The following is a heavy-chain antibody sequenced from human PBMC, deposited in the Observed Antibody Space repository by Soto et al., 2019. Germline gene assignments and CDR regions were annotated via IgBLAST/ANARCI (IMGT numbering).Heavy chain of an antibody. V-gene: IGHV4-39*07. CDR2: IYYSGST. Sequence: SETLSLTCTVSGGSISSSSYYWGWIRQPPGKGLEWIGSIYYSGSTYYNPSLKSRVTISVDTSKNQFSLKLSSVTAADTAVYYCARGRGPQYRMTTAYYFDYWGQGTLVTVSS. CDR1: GGSISSSSYY. J-gene: IGHJ4*02. D-gene: IGHD4-17*01. CDR3: ARGRGPQYRMTTAYYFDY.